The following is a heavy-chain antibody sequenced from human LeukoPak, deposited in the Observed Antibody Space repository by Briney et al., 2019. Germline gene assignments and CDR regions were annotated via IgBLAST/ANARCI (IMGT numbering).Heavy chain of an antibody. V-gene: IGHV4-59*08. CDR2: IYYSGST. D-gene: IGHD3-22*01. CDR3: TRVADDSSLDY. J-gene: IGHJ4*02. Sequence: KTSETLSLTCTVSGGSISSYYWSWIRQPPGKGLEWIGYIYYSGSTNYNPSLKSRVTLSVDTSKNQCSLKLSSVTAADTAVYYCTRVADDSSLDYWGQGTLVTVSS. CDR1: GGSISSYY.